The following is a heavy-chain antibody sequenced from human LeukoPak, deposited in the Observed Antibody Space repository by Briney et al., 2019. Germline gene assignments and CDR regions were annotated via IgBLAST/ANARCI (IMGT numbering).Heavy chain of an antibody. CDR2: INHSGST. V-gene: IGHV4-34*01. Sequence: NPSETLSLTCAGYGGSFSGYYWSWIRQPPGKGLEWIGEINHSGSTNYNPSLKSRVTISVDTSKNQFSLKLSSVTAADTAVYYCARYGDYAEGFDPWGQGTLVTVSS. D-gene: IGHD4-17*01. CDR1: GGSFSGYY. CDR3: ARYGDYAEGFDP. J-gene: IGHJ5*02.